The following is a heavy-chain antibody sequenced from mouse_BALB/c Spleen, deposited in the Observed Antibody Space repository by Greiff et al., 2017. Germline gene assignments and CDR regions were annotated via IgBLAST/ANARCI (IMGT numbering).Heavy chain of an antibody. Sequence: EVKLVESGPGLVKPSQSLSLTCTVTGYSITSDYAWNWIRQFPGNKLEWMGYISYSGSTSYNPSLKSRISITRDTSKNQFFLQLNSVTTEDTATYYCARGSFTTAGAMDYWGQGTSVTVSS. CDR2: ISYSGST. V-gene: IGHV3-2*02. J-gene: IGHJ4*01. CDR1: GYSITSDYA. CDR3: ARGSFTTAGAMDY. D-gene: IGHD1-2*01.